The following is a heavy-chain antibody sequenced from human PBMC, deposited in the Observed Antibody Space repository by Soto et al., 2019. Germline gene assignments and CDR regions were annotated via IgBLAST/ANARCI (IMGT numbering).Heavy chain of an antibody. Sequence: QVQLVQSGAEVKKPGSSVKVSCKAPGGSFSSYAINWVRQAPGLGLEWMGGIIPMSATRTYAQKFQDRVTSTADESSTTVYMELSSLQSEDTAVYYCARPIRYYDVWRDYPPFDYWGQGTLVTVSS. CDR2: IIPMSATR. CDR3: ARPIRYYDVWRDYPPFDY. CDR1: GGSFSSYA. D-gene: IGHD3-3*01. V-gene: IGHV1-69*01. J-gene: IGHJ4*02.